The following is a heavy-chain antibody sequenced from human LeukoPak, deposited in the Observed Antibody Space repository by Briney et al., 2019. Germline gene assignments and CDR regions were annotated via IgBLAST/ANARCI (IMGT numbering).Heavy chain of an antibody. Sequence: PGGSLRLSCAASGFTFSSYGMHWVRQAPGKGLERVAVIWYDGGNKYYSDSVKGRFTISRDNSKNTLYLQMNSLRAEDTAVYYCARDPFSRERYYGSYFDYWGQGTLVTVSS. J-gene: IGHJ4*02. D-gene: IGHD3-10*01. CDR3: ARDPFSRERYYGSYFDY. CDR2: IWYDGGNK. CDR1: GFTFSSYG. V-gene: IGHV3-33*01.